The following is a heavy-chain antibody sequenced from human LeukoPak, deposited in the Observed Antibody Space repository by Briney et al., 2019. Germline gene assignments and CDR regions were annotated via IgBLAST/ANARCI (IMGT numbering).Heavy chain of an antibody. Sequence: SETLSLTCTVSGGSISSYYWSWIRQPAGKGLEWIGRIYTSGSTNYNPSLKSRVTMSVDTSKNQFSLKLSSVTAADTAVYYCARDGDAYYYYYYMDVWGKGTTVTISS. CDR3: ARDGDAYYYYYYMDV. D-gene: IGHD7-27*01. V-gene: IGHV4-4*07. CDR1: GGSISSYY. J-gene: IGHJ6*03. CDR2: IYTSGST.